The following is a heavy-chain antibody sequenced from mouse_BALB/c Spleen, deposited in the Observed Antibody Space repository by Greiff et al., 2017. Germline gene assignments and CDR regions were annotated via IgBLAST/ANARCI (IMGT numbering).Heavy chain of an antibody. CDR3: ARWGYGNLYYYAMDY. CDR2: INPSTGYT. J-gene: IGHJ4*01. V-gene: IGHV1-7*01. CDR1: GYTFTSYW. Sequence: VQVVESGAELAKPGASVKMSCKASGYTFTSYWMHWVKQRPGQGLEWIGYINPSTGYTEYNQKFKDKATLTADKSSSTAYMQLSSLTSEDSAVYYCARWGYGNLYYYAMDYWGQGTSVTVSS. D-gene: IGHD2-10*02.